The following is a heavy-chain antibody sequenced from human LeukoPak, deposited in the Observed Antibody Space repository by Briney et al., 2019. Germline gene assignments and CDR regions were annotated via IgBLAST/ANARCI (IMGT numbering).Heavy chain of an antibody. D-gene: IGHD6-13*01. CDR2: IDYSGST. J-gene: IGHJ5*02. V-gene: IGHV4-39*01. CDR1: GGSISSSTYY. CDR3: ARHLPRKPYNRSWLWAKFDP. Sequence: PSETLSLTCTVSGGSISSSTYYWGWIRQPPGKGLEWIGSIDYSGSTSYNPSLKSRVTISVDTSKNQVSLKVSSVTAADTAVYYCARHLPRKPYNRSWLWAKFDPWGQGTLVTVSS.